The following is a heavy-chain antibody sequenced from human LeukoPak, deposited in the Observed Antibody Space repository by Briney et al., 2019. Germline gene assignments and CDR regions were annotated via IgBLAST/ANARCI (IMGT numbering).Heavy chain of an antibody. Sequence: PGGSLRLSCAASGFTFSSYSMNWVRQAPGKGPEWVSSISSSSSYIYYADSVKGRFTISRDNAKNSLYLQMNSLRAEDTAVYYCARDLVAAMAHLNFDYWGQGTLVTVSS. CDR1: GFTFSSYS. V-gene: IGHV3-21*01. J-gene: IGHJ4*02. D-gene: IGHD5-18*01. CDR2: ISSSSSYI. CDR3: ARDLVAAMAHLNFDY.